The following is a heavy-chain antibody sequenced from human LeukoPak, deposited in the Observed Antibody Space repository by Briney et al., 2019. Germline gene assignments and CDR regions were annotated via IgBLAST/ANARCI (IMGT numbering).Heavy chain of an antibody. CDR3: ARLYYDILTGYYTIDY. D-gene: IGHD3-9*01. V-gene: IGHV1-46*01. Sequence: ASVKVSCKASGYTFTSYYMHWVRQAPGQGLEWMGIINPSGGSTSYAQKFQGRVTMTRDTSTSTVYTELSSLRSEDTAVYYCARLYYDILTGYYTIDYWGQGTLVTVSS. CDR2: INPSGGST. CDR1: GYTFTSYY. J-gene: IGHJ4*02.